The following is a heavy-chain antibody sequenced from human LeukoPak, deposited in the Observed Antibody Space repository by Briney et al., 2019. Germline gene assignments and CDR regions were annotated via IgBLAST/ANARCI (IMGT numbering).Heavy chain of an antibody. J-gene: IGHJ4*02. CDR3: ASRWGGY. CDR1: ADTFNSFA. CDR2: IITIFGRP. D-gene: IGHD3-16*01. Sequence: SVTVSCKTSADTFNSFAITWVRQAPGQGLEWMGGIITIFGRPNYPQNFKGRVTITADSPTSTSYLELKSLTSEDTAVYFCASRWGGYWGQGTLVTVSP. V-gene: IGHV1-69*06.